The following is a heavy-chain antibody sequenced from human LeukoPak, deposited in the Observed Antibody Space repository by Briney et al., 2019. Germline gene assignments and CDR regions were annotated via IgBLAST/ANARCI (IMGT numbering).Heavy chain of an antibody. CDR3: ARGAGTMVYYIDV. CDR2: ISDDGSHE. Sequence: PGGSLRLSFAASGFTFSTFPMHWVPQAPGKGLQWVAVISDDGSHEYYRPSVRGRFTISRDNSKNTLFLQMNSLTIEDTAVYYCARGAGTMVYYIDVWGNGTTVTVSS. D-gene: IGHD1-7*01. V-gene: IGHV3-30*10. CDR1: GFTFSTFP. J-gene: IGHJ6*03.